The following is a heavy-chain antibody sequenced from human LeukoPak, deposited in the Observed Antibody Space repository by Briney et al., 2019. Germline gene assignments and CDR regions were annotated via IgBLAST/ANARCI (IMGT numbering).Heavy chain of an antibody. CDR1: GFTFSSYW. Sequence: PGGSLRLSCAASGFTFSSYWMGWVRQAPGKGLEWLANIKQDGSEKYYVDSVKGRFTISRDNAKNSLYLQMNSLRAEDTAVYYCARSRAAAGLDYWGQGTLVTVSS. V-gene: IGHV3-7*01. J-gene: IGHJ4*02. CDR2: IKQDGSEK. D-gene: IGHD6-13*01. CDR3: ARSRAAAGLDY.